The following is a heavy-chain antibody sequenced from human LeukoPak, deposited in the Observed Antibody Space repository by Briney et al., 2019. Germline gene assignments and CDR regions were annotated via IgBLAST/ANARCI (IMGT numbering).Heavy chain of an antibody. V-gene: IGHV4-39*07. J-gene: IGHJ3*02. Sequence: KASETLSLTCTVSGGSISSSAYHWGWIRQPPGKGLEWIGSIHIGGSTYHNPSLKSRVTISVDTSKNQFSLKLSSVTAADTAVYYCAREAGGQQLVYAFDIWGQGTMVTVSS. CDR3: AREAGGQQLVYAFDI. CDR1: GGSISSSAYH. CDR2: IHIGGST. D-gene: IGHD6-13*01.